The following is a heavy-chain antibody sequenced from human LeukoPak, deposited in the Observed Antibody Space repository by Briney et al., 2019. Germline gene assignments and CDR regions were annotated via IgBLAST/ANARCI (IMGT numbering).Heavy chain of an antibody. CDR3: ARSYCSGGSCYSARWDY. J-gene: IGHJ4*02. CDR2: IYYSGST. Sequence: PSETRSLTCTVSGGSISSYYWTWIRQPPGKGLEWIGYIYYSGSTNYNPSLKSRVTISVDTSKNQFSLKLGSVTAADTAVYYCARSYCSGGSCYSARWDYWGQGTLVTVSS. CDR1: GGSISSYY. D-gene: IGHD2-15*01. V-gene: IGHV4-59*01.